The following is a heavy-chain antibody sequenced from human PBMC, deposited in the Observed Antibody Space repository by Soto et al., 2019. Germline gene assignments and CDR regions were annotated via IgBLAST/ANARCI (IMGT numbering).Heavy chain of an antibody. Sequence: GGSLRLSCAASGFTFSSYGVHWVRQAPGKGLEWVAVISYDGSNKYYADSVKGRFTISRDNSKNTLYLQMNSLRAEDTAVYYCAKDPSGGFYTREFDYWGQGTLVTVSS. CDR2: ISYDGSNK. D-gene: IGHD6-25*01. V-gene: IGHV3-30*18. J-gene: IGHJ4*02. CDR1: GFTFSSYG. CDR3: AKDPSGGFYTREFDY.